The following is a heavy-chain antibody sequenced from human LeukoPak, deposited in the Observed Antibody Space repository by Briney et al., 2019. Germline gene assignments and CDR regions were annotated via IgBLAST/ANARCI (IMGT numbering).Heavy chain of an antibody. CDR2: IYYDGTT. J-gene: IGHJ4*02. CDR1: GGSISSSLW. Sequence: SGTLSLTCTVSGGSISSSLWWTWVRQPPGKGLEWIGEIYYDGTTNYQSSLKSRATISLDKSKNQFSLKLSSVTAADTAVYYCARGPAWDYWGQGTLVTVSS. V-gene: IGHV4-4*02. CDR3: ARGPAWDY.